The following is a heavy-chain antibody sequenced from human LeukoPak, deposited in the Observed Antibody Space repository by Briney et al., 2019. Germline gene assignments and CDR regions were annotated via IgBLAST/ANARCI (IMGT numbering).Heavy chain of an antibody. J-gene: IGHJ2*01. CDR1: GFIFSSYA. Sequence: GGSLRLSCAASGFIFSSYAMSWVRQAPGKGLECVSAISGSGGSTYYADSVKGRFTISRDNSKNTLYLQMNSLRAEDTAVYYCAREWSSSWYFDLWGRGTLVTVSS. CDR3: AREWSSSWYFDL. D-gene: IGHD6-13*01. CDR2: ISGSGGST. V-gene: IGHV3-23*01.